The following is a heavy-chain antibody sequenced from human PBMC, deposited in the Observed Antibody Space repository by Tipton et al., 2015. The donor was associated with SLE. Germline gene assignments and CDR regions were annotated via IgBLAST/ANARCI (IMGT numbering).Heavy chain of an antibody. V-gene: IGHV4-61*02. D-gene: IGHD2/OR15-2a*01. Sequence: GLVKPSETLSLTCTVSGGSISSGSYYWSWIRPPAGKGLEWIGHIYTSGSTNYNTSLKSRVTISVDTSKNQFTLKLSSVTAADTAVYYCARRSITPYFDYWGQGTLVTVSS. CDR2: IYTSGST. J-gene: IGHJ4*02. CDR1: GGSISSGSYY. CDR3: ARRSITPYFDY.